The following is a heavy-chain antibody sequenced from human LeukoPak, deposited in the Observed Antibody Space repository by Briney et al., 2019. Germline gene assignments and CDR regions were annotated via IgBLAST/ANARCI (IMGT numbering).Heavy chain of an antibody. J-gene: IGHJ5*02. V-gene: IGHV1-2*02. CDR2: INPSGGST. Sequence: ASVKVSCKASGYTFTNYYVHWVRQAPGQGLEWMGVINPSGGSTNYAQKFQGRVTMTRDTSISTAYMELSRLRSDDTAVYYCARGCSSTNCSWGQGTLVTVSS. CDR1: GYTFTNYY. CDR3: ARGCSSTNCS. D-gene: IGHD2-2*01.